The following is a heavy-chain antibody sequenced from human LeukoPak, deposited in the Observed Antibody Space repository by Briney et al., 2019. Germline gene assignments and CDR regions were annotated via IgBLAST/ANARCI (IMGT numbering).Heavy chain of an antibody. J-gene: IGHJ3*02. V-gene: IGHV4-59*01. CDR3: ARPPNYDFWSGYYGAFDI. Sequence: SETLSLTCTVSGGSISSYYWSWIRQPPGKGLEWIGYIYYSGSTNYNPSLKSRVTISVDTSKNQFSLKLSSVTAADTAVYYCARPPNYDFWSGYYGAFDIWGQGTMVTVSS. CDR2: IYYSGST. D-gene: IGHD3-3*01. CDR1: GGSISSYY.